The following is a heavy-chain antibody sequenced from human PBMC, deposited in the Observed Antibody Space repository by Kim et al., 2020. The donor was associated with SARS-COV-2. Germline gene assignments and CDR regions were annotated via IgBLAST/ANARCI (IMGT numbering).Heavy chain of an antibody. Sequence: ASVKVSCKASGYTFTSYGISWVRQAPGQGLEWMGWISAYNGNTNYAQKLQGRVTMTTDTSTSTAYMELRSLRSDDTAVYYCASDLWFGESPPYYYYGMDVWGQGNTVTVSS. CDR3: ASDLWFGESPPYYYYGMDV. V-gene: IGHV1-18*01. D-gene: IGHD3-10*01. J-gene: IGHJ6*02. CDR1: GYTFTSYG. CDR2: ISAYNGNT.